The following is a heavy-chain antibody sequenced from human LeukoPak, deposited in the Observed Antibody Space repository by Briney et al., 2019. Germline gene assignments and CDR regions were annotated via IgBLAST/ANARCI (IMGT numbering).Heavy chain of an antibody. J-gene: IGHJ6*03. D-gene: IGHD2-2*02. CDR1: GGSFSGYY. CDR2: INHSGST. Sequence: SETLSLTCAVYGGSFSGYYWSWIRQPPGKGLEWIGEINHSGSTNYNPSLKSRVTISVDTSKNQFSLKLSSVTAADTAVYYCARVTNIVVVPAAILYYYSYIDVWGKGTTHPVSS. CDR3: ARVTNIVVVPAAILYYYSYIDV. V-gene: IGHV4-34*01.